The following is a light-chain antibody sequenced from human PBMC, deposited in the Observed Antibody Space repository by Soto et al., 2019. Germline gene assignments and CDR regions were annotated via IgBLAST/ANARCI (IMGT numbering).Light chain of an antibody. CDR1: QSVLYSSNNKNY. J-gene: IGKJ3*01. CDR2: CAS. CDR3: QRFYNLPPDT. V-gene: IGKV4-1*01. Sequence: DYVMTQSPDSLAVSLGERATINCKSSQSVLYSSNNKNYFAWYQQKAGQPPKLLIYCASTRQSGVPDRFGGSGSGTDFTLTISSVQAEDVAVYDGQRFYNLPPDTFGPGTKMEIK.